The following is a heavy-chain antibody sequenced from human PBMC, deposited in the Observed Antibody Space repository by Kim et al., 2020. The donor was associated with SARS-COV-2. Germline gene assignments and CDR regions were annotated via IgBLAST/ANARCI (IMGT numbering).Heavy chain of an antibody. CDR3: ARDPRDYLNWFDP. D-gene: IGHD4-17*01. V-gene: IGHV1-3*01. Sequence: YSQKFQGRVTITRETSASTAYMELSSLRSEDTAVYYCARDPRDYLNWFDPWGQGTLVTVSS. J-gene: IGHJ5*02.